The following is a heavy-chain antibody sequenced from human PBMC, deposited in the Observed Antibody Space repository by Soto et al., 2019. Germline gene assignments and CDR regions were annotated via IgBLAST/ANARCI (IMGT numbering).Heavy chain of an antibody. CDR3: AKERGITIFGVVIIRYYFDY. CDR1: GFPFSSYA. D-gene: IGHD3-3*01. V-gene: IGHV3-23*01. Sequence: GGSLRLSCAASGFPFSSYAMSWVRQAPGKGLEWVSAISGSGGSTYYADSVKGRFTISRDNSKNTLYLQMNSLRAEDTAVYYCAKERGITIFGVVIIRYYFDYWGQGTLVTVSS. J-gene: IGHJ4*02. CDR2: ISGSGGST.